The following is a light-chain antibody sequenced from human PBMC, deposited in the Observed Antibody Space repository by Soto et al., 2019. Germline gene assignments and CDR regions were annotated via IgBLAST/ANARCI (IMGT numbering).Light chain of an antibody. J-gene: IGLJ2*01. Sequence: SYELTQPLSVSVALGQTARVTCGGNNIGSKNVHWYQQKPGQAPVLVLYSDSRRPSGIPERFSGSNSGNTATLTINRAQAADEANYYCQVWDSTTGVFGGGTKVTVL. CDR3: QVWDSTTGV. V-gene: IGLV3-9*01. CDR1: NIGSKN. CDR2: SDS.